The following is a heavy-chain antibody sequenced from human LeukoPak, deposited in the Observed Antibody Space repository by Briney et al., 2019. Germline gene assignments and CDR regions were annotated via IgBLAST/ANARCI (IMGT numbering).Heavy chain of an antibody. D-gene: IGHD6-19*01. J-gene: IGHJ4*02. CDR2: ISGSGGST. CDR3: AKDSLYSSGLPYFDY. V-gene: IGHV3-23*01. Sequence: PGGSLRLSCAASGFTFSSYAMSWVRQPPGKGLEWVSAISGSGGSTYYADSVKGRFTISRDNSKNTLYLQMNSLRAGDTAVYYCAKDSLYSSGLPYFDYWGQGTLVTVSS. CDR1: GFTFSSYA.